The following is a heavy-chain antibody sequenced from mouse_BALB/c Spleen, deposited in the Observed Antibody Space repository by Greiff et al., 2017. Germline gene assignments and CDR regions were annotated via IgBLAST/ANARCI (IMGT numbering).Heavy chain of an antibody. D-gene: IGHD1-1*01. Sequence: EVQRVESGGGLVKPGGSLKLSCAASGFTFSSYAMSWVRQTPEKRLEWVASISSGGSTYYPDSVKGRFTISRDNARNILYLQMSSLRSEDTAMYYCARGLYYYGSSYDAMDYWGQGTSVTVSS. V-gene: IGHV5-6-5*01. CDR3: ARGLYYYGSSYDAMDY. J-gene: IGHJ4*01. CDR2: ISSGGST. CDR1: GFTFSSYA.